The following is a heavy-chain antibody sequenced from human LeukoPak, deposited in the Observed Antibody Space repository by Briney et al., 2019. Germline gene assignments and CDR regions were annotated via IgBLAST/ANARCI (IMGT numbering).Heavy chain of an antibody. D-gene: IGHD6-19*01. Sequence: SVTLSLTCAVSGCSISTSNWWSWVRPPPGEGLEWIGEIYHSGSTNYNPSLKSRFTISVDKSKNQFSLKLSSVTAADTAVYYCARVPGMAVAGGRHYYGMDVWGKGTTVTVSS. CDR1: GCSISTSNW. J-gene: IGHJ6*04. V-gene: IGHV4-4*02. CDR2: IYHSGST. CDR3: ARVPGMAVAGGRHYYGMDV.